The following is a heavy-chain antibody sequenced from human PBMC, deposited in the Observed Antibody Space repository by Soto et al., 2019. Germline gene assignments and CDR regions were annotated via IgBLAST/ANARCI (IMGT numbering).Heavy chain of an antibody. J-gene: IGHJ4*02. CDR3: ARVGGFGATTIDY. CDR2: IYYSGST. Sequence: QVQLQESGPGLVKPSQTLSLTCTVSGGSISSGDYYWSWIRQPPGKGLEWIGYIYYSGSTYYNPSLKSRVTISVDSSKNQFSLKLSSVTAADTAVYYCARVGGFGATTIDYWGQGTLVTVSS. CDR1: GGSISSGDYY. D-gene: IGHD3-10*01. V-gene: IGHV4-30-4*01.